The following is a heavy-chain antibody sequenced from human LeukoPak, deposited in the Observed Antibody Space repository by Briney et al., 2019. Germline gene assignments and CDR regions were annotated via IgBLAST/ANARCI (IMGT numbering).Heavy chain of an antibody. Sequence: GGSLRLSCAASGFTFTSYGAHWVRQAPGKGLEWVAVISYDGRSKYYADSVKGRFTIYRDNSKSTLNLEMNRLRAEDTAVYYCGRERTVMVSREFDYWGQGTLVIVSS. CDR3: GRERTVMVSREFDY. CDR1: GFTFTSYG. D-gene: IGHD5-18*01. J-gene: IGHJ4*02. CDR2: ISYDGRSK. V-gene: IGHV3-30*03.